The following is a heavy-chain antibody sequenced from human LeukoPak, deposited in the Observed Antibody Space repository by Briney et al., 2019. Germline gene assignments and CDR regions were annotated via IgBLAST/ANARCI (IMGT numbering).Heavy chain of an antibody. V-gene: IGHV6-1*01. D-gene: IGHD2-2*01. J-gene: IGHJ5*02. CDR1: GDSVSSNSVT. CDR2: AYYRSTWYN. Sequence: SQTLSLTCAISGDSVSSNSVTWNWTKQSPSRGLEWLGRAYYRSTWYNDYAVSVRGRITVNPDTSKNQFSLHLNSVTPEDTAVYYCARRLTQYDCFDPWGQGILVTVSS. CDR3: ARRLTQYDCFDP.